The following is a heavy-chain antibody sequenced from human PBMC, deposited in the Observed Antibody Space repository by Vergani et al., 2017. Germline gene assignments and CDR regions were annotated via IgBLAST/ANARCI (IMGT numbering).Heavy chain of an antibody. CDR1: GYIFTSDD. V-gene: IGHV1-8*01. CDR3: VSARRTCSADDCPRYYFDY. J-gene: IGHJ4*02. CDR2: MNPNNGNT. D-gene: IGHD2-21*02. Sequence: QVQLVQSGAEVKKPGASVSVSCKAFGYIFTSDDIDWVRQPTGQGLEWMGWMNPNNGNTGYGQRFQGRVTITRDTSISTAYLGLSSLRSEDTAVYYCVSARRTCSADDCPRYYFDYWGQGTLVTVSS.